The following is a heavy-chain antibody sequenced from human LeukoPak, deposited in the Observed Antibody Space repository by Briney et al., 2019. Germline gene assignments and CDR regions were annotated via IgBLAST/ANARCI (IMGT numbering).Heavy chain of an antibody. Sequence: GGSLRLSCAASGFTFSSYAMSWVRQAPGKGLEWVSAISGSGGNTYYADSVKGRFTISRDNSKNTLYLQMNNLRAEDTAVYYCAKGGGSYYGFDYWGQGTLVTVSS. V-gene: IGHV3-23*01. CDR1: GFTFSSYA. J-gene: IGHJ4*02. CDR2: ISGSGGNT. CDR3: AKGGGSYYGFDY. D-gene: IGHD1-26*01.